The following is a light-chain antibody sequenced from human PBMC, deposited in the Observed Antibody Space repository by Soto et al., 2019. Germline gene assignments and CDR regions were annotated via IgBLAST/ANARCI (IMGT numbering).Light chain of an antibody. V-gene: IGLV2-14*01. J-gene: IGLJ1*01. Sequence: QSALTQPASVSGSLGQSITISCTGTSSDVGGYNYVSWYQQHPGKAPKLMMYDVSNRPSGVSNRFSGSKSSNAATLTISGLQAHDEADDCCSSYTSSSTLLYVFGTGTKLTVL. CDR2: DVS. CDR3: SSYTSSSTLLYV. CDR1: SSDVGGYNY.